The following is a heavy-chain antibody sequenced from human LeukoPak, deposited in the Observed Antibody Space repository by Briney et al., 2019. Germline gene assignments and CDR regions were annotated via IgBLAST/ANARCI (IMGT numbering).Heavy chain of an antibody. D-gene: IGHD3-10*01. J-gene: IGHJ4*02. CDR3: ARVSVGHSGMFDY. CDR2: IIPIFGTA. CDR1: GGTFSSYA. V-gene: IGHV1-69*05. Sequence: SVKVSCKASGGTFSSYAISWVRQAPGQGLEWMGGIIPIFGTANYAQKFQGRVTITTDESTSTAYMELSSLRSEDTAVYYCARVSVGHSGMFDYWGQGTLVTVSS.